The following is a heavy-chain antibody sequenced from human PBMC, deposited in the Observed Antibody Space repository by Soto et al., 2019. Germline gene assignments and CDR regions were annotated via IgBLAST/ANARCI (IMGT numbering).Heavy chain of an antibody. CDR3: ARDPWGGDIGDY. D-gene: IGHD4-17*01. J-gene: IGHJ4*02. CDR2: IYSGGNT. V-gene: IGHV3-66*01. Sequence: DVQLVESGGGLVLRGESLRLSCAASGFTVGSAYMSWVRQAPGKGLEWVAGIYSGGNTYYADSVKGRFTISRDTSKNRLYLQMTSLRAEDAAIYYCARDPWGGDIGDYWGQGTLVTVSS. CDR1: GFTVGSAY.